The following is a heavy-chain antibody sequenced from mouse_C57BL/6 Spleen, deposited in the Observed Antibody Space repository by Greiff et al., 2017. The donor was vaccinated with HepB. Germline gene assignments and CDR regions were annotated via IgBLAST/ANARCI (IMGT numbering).Heavy chain of an antibody. Sequence: VQLQQPGAELVKPGASVKMSCKASGYTSTSYWITWVKQRPGQGLEWIGDIYPGSGSTNYNEKFKSKATLTVDTSSSTAYMQLSSLTSEDSAVYYCARHYSKYAMDYWGQGTSVTVSS. CDR3: ARHYSKYAMDY. CDR1: GYTSTSYW. J-gene: IGHJ4*01. D-gene: IGHD2-5*01. CDR2: IYPGSGST. V-gene: IGHV1-55*01.